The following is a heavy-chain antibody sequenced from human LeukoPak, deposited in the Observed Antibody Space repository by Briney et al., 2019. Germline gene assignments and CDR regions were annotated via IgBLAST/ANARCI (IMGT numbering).Heavy chain of an antibody. J-gene: IGHJ3*02. CDR1: GGSFSGYY. D-gene: IGHD3-9*01. CDR2: INHSGST. CDR3: ARRQPTYYDILTGYYRDDAFDI. Sequence: PSETLSLTCAVYGGSFSGYYWSWIRQPPGKGLEWIGEINHSGSTNYNPSLKSRVTISVDTSKNQFSLKLSSVTAADTAVYYCARRQPTYYDILTGYYRDDAFDIWGQGTMVTVSS. V-gene: IGHV4-34*01.